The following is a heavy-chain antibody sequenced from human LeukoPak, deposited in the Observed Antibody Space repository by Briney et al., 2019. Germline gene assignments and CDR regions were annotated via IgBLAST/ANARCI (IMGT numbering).Heavy chain of an antibody. CDR3: ARDLGPKIITIFGVVIIDYMDV. V-gene: IGHV1-18*01. CDR1: GYTFTSYG. D-gene: IGHD3-3*01. J-gene: IGHJ6*03. CDR2: ISAYNGNT. Sequence: GASVKVSCKASGYTFTSYGISWVRQAPGQGLEWMGWISAYNGNTNYAQKLQGRVTMTTDTSTSTAYMELRSLRSDDTAVYYCARDLGPKIITIFGVVIIDYMDVWGKGTTVTVSS.